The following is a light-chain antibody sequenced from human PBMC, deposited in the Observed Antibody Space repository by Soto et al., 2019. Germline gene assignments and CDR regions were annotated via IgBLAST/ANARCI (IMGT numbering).Light chain of an antibody. Sequence: DIQMTQSPASLSASVGDRVTINCRASDNIGSNLNWYQHQPGRAPKLLIYAASSLQSGVPSRFSGSGSGTDFTLTISSLQPDDVATYFCQQSYSTPYTFGQGTKLDIK. CDR1: DNIGSN. J-gene: IGKJ2*01. CDR2: AAS. CDR3: QQSYSTPYT. V-gene: IGKV1-39*01.